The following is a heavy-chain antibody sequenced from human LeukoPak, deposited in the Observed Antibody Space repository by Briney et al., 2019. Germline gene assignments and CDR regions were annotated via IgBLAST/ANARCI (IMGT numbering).Heavy chain of an antibody. V-gene: IGHV3-53*01. CDR2: IYSSGNT. J-gene: IGHJ5*02. Sequence: GGSLRLSCAASGFTVSSNYMSWVRQAPGKGLEWVSIIYSSGNTYYADSVKGRFTISRDTSKNTLYLQMNSLRAEDTAFYYCAREVGVTRGLDPWGQGTLVTVSS. CDR3: AREVGVTRGLDP. D-gene: IGHD1-26*01. CDR1: GFTVSSNY.